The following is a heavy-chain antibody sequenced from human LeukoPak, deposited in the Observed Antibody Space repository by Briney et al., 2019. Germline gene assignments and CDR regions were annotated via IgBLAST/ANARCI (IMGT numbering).Heavy chain of an antibody. Sequence: SETLSLTCTVSGGSISSSSYYWGWIRQPPGKGLEWIGEINHSGSTNYNPSLKSRVTISVDTSKNQFSLKLSSVTAADTAVYYCARDLREYCSGGSCYAIDYWGQGTLVTVSS. D-gene: IGHD2-15*01. CDR3: ARDLREYCSGGSCYAIDY. CDR2: INHSGST. V-gene: IGHV4-39*07. CDR1: GGSISSSSYY. J-gene: IGHJ4*02.